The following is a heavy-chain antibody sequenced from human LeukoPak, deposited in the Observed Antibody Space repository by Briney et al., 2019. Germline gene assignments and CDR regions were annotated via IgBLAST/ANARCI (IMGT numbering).Heavy chain of an antibody. CDR3: ARDRFAYYYDSSGYSGGGNFDY. J-gene: IGHJ4*02. Sequence: GASVKVSCKASGYTFTSYGISWVRQAPGQGLEWMGWISAYNGNTNYAQKLQGRVTMTTDTSTSTAYMELRSLRSDDTAVYYCARDRFAYYYDSSGYSGGGNFDYWGQGTLVTVSS. CDR1: GYTFTSYG. V-gene: IGHV1-18*01. D-gene: IGHD3-22*01. CDR2: ISAYNGNT.